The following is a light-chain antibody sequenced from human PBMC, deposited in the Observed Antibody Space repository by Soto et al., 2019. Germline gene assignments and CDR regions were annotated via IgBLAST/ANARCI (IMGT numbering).Light chain of an antibody. CDR1: SGHSSYA. J-gene: IGLJ3*02. CDR2: LNSDGSH. Sequence: QLVLTQSPSASASLGASVKLTCTLSSGHSSYAIAWHQQQPEKGPRYLMILNSDGSHNKGDGIPDRFSGSSSGAERYLTISSLQSEDEADYYCQTWGTGGVFGGGTKVTVL. CDR3: QTWGTGGV. V-gene: IGLV4-69*01.